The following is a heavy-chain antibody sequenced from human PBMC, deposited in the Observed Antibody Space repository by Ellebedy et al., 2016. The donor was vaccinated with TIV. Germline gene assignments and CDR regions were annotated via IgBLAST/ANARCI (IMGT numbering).Heavy chain of an antibody. D-gene: IGHD2-2*01. CDR2: MNPNSGNT. Sequence: ASVKVSXXASGYTFTSYDINWVRQATGQGLEWMGWMNPNSGNTGYAQKFQGRVTMTRNTSMSTAYMELRSLRSDDTAVYYCARGGATYCSSTSCYGDFDYWGQGTLVTVSS. CDR1: GYTFTSYD. J-gene: IGHJ4*02. CDR3: ARGGATYCSSTSCYGDFDY. V-gene: IGHV1-8*01.